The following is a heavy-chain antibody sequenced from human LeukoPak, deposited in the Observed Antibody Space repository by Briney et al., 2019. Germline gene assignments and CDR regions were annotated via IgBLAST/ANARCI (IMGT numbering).Heavy chain of an antibody. CDR3: ARERFYGMDV. V-gene: IGHV4-61*01. CDR2: IYYSGST. Sequence: SETLSLTCTVSSGSIGSGTCYWSWIRQPPGKGLEWIGYIYYSGSTNYNPSLKSRVTISVDTSKNQFSLKLSSVTAADTAVYYCARERFYGMDVWGQGTTVTVSS. CDR1: SGSIGSGTCY. D-gene: IGHD3-16*01. J-gene: IGHJ6*02.